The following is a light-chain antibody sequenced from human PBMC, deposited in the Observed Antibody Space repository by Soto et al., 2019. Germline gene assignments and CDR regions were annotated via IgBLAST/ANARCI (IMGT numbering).Light chain of an antibody. CDR2: EVS. CDR1: SGDVGGYNS. Sequence: QSALTQPASASGSPGQSITISCTGTSGDVGGYNSVSWYQQHPGKAPKLMIYEVSNRPSGVSNRFSGSKSGNTASLTISGLQAEDETDYYCSSYTSTNHVVFGGGTKLTVL. J-gene: IGLJ2*01. V-gene: IGLV2-14*01. CDR3: SSYTSTNHVV.